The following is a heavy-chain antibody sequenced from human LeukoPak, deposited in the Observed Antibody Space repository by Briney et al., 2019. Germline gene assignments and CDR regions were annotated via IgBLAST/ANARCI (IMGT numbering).Heavy chain of an antibody. J-gene: IGHJ4*02. CDR2: ISSSSSYI. D-gene: IGHD3/OR15-3a*01. V-gene: IGHV3-21*01. Sequence: PGGSLRLSCAASGFTFSSYSMNWVRQAPGKGLEWVSSISSSSSYIYYADSVRGRFTISRDNTKTSLYLQMNSLRAEDTAVYYCARPSFRTGSYFDHWGQGTLVTVSS. CDR3: ARPSFRTGSYFDH. CDR1: GFTFSSYS.